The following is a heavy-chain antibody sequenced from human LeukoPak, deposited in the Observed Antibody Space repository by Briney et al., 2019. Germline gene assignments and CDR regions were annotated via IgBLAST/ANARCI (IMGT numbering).Heavy chain of an antibody. CDR1: GFTFSSYA. CDR2: ISYDGSNK. CDR3: ARDSGVEGTGDIRGRFGY. D-gene: IGHD7-27*01. V-gene: IGHV3-30-3*01. J-gene: IGHJ4*02. Sequence: GGSLRLSCAASGFTFSSYAMHWVRQAPGKGLEWVAVISYDGSNKYYADSVKGRFTISRDNSKNTLYLQMNSLRAEDTAVYYCARDSGVEGTGDIRGRFGYWGQGTLVTVSS.